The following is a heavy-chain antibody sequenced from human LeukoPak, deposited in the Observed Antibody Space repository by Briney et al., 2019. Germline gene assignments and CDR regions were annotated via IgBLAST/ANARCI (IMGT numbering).Heavy chain of an antibody. CDR3: ARESWSGGTCRHDY. Sequence: GSLRLSCAAAGFTVSSNYMSWVRQAPGKGLEWVSVIYAGGSTYYADSVKGRFTISRDNSKNTVSLQMNSLRGEDTAVHYCARESWSGGTCRHDYWGQGTLVTVSS. J-gene: IGHJ4*02. D-gene: IGHD2-15*01. V-gene: IGHV3-66*02. CDR1: GFTVSSNY. CDR2: IYAGGST.